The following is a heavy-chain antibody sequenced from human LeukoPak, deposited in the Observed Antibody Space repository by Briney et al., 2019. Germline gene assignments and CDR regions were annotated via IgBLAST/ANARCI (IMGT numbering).Heavy chain of an antibody. CDR3: ARGGMTGTADY. V-gene: IGHV3-7*01. J-gene: IGHJ4*02. D-gene: IGHD1-7*01. CDR1: GFTFSNYW. CDR2: IKQDGSET. Sequence: PGGSLRLSCEASGFTFSNYWMTWVRQAPGKGLEWAANIKQDGSETYYVDSVKGRFTLSRDNARNSLYLQMNYLGVDDTAVYYCARGGMTGTADYWGPGTLVTVSS.